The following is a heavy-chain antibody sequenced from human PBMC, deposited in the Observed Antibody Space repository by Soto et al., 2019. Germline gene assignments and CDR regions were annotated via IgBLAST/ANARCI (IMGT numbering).Heavy chain of an antibody. CDR1: GYSFTSYW. J-gene: IGHJ5*02. Sequence: GESLKISCKGSGYSFTSYWIGWVRQMPGKGLEWMGIIYPGDSDTRYSPSFQGHVTISADKSISTAYLQWSSLKASDTAMYYCARQVSVVVAAIEYNWFDPWGQGTLVTVSS. V-gene: IGHV5-51*01. D-gene: IGHD2-15*01. CDR2: IYPGDSDT. CDR3: ARQVSVVVAAIEYNWFDP.